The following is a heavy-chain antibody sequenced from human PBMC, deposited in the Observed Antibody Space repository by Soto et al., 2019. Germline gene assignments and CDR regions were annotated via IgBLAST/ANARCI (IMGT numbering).Heavy chain of an antibody. J-gene: IGHJ4*02. CDR3: AKDGEVLTTGDFDY. CDR2: IKQDGSEK. V-gene: IGHV3-7*01. Sequence: GGSLRLSCAASGFTFSGYYMTWVRQSPGRGLEWVGNIKQDGSEKYYVDSLKGRFSISRDNAKKSLYLQMNSLRAEDTAVYYCAKDGEVLTTGDFDYWGQGTLVTVSS. CDR1: GFTFSGYY. D-gene: IGHD1-26*01.